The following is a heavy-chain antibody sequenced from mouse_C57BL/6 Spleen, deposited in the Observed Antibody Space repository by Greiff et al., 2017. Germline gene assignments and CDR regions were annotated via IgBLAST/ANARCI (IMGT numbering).Heavy chain of an antibody. J-gene: IGHJ3*01. CDR3: TRVYGNFWFAY. V-gene: IGHV1-15*01. CDR1: GYTFTDYE. D-gene: IGHD2-10*02. Sequence: QVQLQQSGAELVRPGASVTLSCKASGYTFTDYEMHWVKQTPVHGLEWIGAIAPETGGTAYNQKFKGKAILTADKSSSTAYMELRSLTSEDSAVYYCTRVYGNFWFAYWGQGTLVTVSA. CDR2: IAPETGGT.